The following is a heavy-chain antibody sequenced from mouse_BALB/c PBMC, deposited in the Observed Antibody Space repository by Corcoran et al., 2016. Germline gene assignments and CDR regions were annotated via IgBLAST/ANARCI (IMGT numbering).Heavy chain of an antibody. CDR1: GSSFTSYY. V-gene: IGHV1-66*01. CDR3: AKTARATCYFDY. J-gene: IGHJ2*01. D-gene: IGHD3-2*01. Sequence: QCQLRRSGHELLTPGASVKISCKASGSSFTSYYIHGEKQRPGQGLEWIGWIFPGSGKTKYNEKFKGKATLTADTSSSTAYMQLSSLTSEDSAVYFCAKTARATCYFDYWGQGTTLTVSS. CDR2: IFPGSGKT.